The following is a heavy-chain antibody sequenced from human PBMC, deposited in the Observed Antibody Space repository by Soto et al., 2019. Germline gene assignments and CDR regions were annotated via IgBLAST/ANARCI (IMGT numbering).Heavy chain of an antibody. J-gene: IGHJ4*02. V-gene: IGHV4-61*01. CDR2: IYYSGST. CDR3: ARDGITMVRGVSPGFDY. CDR1: GGSVSSGSYY. Sequence: SETLSLTCTVSGGSVSSGSYYWSWIRQPPGKGLEWIGYIYYSGSTNYNPSLKSRVTISVDTSKNQFSLKLSSVTAADTAVYYCARDGITMVRGVSPGFDYWGQGTLVTVSS. D-gene: IGHD3-10*01.